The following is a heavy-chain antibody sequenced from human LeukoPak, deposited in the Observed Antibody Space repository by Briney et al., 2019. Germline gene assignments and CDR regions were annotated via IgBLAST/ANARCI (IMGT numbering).Heavy chain of an antibody. CDR3: ARGVDTAMVTSDY. D-gene: IGHD5-18*01. J-gene: IGHJ4*02. CDR1: GYSFTSYW. CDR2: IYPGDSDT. V-gene: IGHV5-51*01. Sequence: GESLKISCKGSGYSFTSYWIGWVRQMPGKGLEWMGIIYPGDSDTRYSPSFQGQVTISADKSISTAYLQWSSLKASDTSMYYCARGVDTAMVTSDYWGQGTLVTVSS.